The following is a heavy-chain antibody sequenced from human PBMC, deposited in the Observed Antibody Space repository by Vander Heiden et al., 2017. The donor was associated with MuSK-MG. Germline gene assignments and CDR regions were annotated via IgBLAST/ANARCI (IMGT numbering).Heavy chain of an antibody. V-gene: IGHV4-34*01. CDR2: ISHSGST. J-gene: IGHJ6*03. CDR1: GGSFRGYY. Sequence: QVQLQQWGAGLLKPSETLSLTCAVYGGSFRGYYWSWIRQPPGKGLEWIGEISHSGSTNYKPSLKSRVTISVDTSKNQFSLKLNSVTAADTAVYFCARGGGSGKILKIYYYYMDVWGKGTTVTVSS. D-gene: IGHD2-15*01. CDR3: ARGGGSGKILKIYYYYMDV.